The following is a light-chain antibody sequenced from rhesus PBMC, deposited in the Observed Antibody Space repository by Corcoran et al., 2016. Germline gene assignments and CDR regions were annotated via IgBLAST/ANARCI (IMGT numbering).Light chain of an antibody. CDR1: QSVSSY. CDR3: YQHSSGYS. Sequence: QVILTQSPATLSLSPGERATLSRRASQSVSSYLAWYQQKPGQAPRLLIYGASSRATGISARFSGSGSGTDFTLTISSLEPEDVGVYHCYQHSSGYSFGQGTKVEIK. V-gene: IGKV3-10*01. J-gene: IGKJ2*01. CDR2: GAS.